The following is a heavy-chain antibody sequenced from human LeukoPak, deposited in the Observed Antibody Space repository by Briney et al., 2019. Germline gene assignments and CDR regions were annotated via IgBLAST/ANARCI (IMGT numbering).Heavy chain of an antibody. V-gene: IGHV3-7*01. Sequence: PGGSLRLPCAASGFTFSSYWMSWVRQAPGKGLEWVANIKQDGSEKYYVDSVKGRFTISRDNAKNSLYLQMNSLRAEDTAVYYCARDVKDYDFWSGYYRLDYWGQGTLVTVSS. CDR1: GFTFSSYW. D-gene: IGHD3-3*01. J-gene: IGHJ4*02. CDR3: ARDVKDYDFWSGYYRLDY. CDR2: IKQDGSEK.